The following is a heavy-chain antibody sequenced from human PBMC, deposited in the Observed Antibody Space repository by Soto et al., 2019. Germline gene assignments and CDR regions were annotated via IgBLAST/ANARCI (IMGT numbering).Heavy chain of an antibody. Sequence: QVQLVESGGGVVQPGRSLRLSCEGSGFSFSDYGMNWVRQAPGKGLEWVAVIWYDGSVTHYADSVKGRFTISRDISKNHLYLQMNSLRVDDSAVYFCARGGKWELLLRLWGQGTLVSVSS. V-gene: IGHV3-33*01. D-gene: IGHD1-26*01. CDR3: ARGGKWELLLRL. CDR1: GFSFSDYG. J-gene: IGHJ4*02. CDR2: IWYDGSVT.